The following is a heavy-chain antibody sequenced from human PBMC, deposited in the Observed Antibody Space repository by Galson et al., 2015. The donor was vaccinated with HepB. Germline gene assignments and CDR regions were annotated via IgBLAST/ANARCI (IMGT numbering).Heavy chain of an antibody. V-gene: IGHV3-9*01. CDR1: GFTFDDYA. CDR2: ISWNSGSI. CDR3: AKDAQLRWFTPGTFDI. Sequence: SLRLSCAASGFTFDDYAMHWVRQAPGKGLEWVSGISWNSGSIGYADSVKGRFTISRDNAKNSLYLQMNSLRAEDTALYYCAKDAQLRWFTPGTFDIWGQGTMVTVSS. D-gene: IGHD4-23*01. J-gene: IGHJ3*02.